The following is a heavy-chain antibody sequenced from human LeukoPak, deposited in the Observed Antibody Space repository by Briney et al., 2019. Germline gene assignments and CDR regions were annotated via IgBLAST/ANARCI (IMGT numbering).Heavy chain of an antibody. V-gene: IGHV4-39*01. CDR2: IYYSGST. Sequence: PSETLSLTCTVSGGPISSSSYYWGWIRQPPGKGLEWIGSIYYSGSTYYNPSLKSRVTISVDTSKNQFSLKLSSVTAADTAVYYCARPVVPAAKGAFDIWGQGTMVTVSS. D-gene: IGHD2-2*01. CDR1: GGPISSSSYY. J-gene: IGHJ3*02. CDR3: ARPVVPAAKGAFDI.